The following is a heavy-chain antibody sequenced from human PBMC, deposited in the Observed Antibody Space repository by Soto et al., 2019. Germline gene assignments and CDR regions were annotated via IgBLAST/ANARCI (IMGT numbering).Heavy chain of an antibody. CDR1: GDSVSSNSAG. D-gene: IGHD1-26*01. CDR3: ARGEQYSGXXXDY. J-gene: IGHJ4*01. CDR2: TYYRSKWYY. Sequence: QVQLQQSGPGLVKPSQTLSLTCAITGDSVSSNSAGWSWVRQSPSRGLEWLGRTYYRSKWYYEYAVSVRGRITINPDTSKNQYSLQLNSVTPEDTAVYFCARGEQYSGXXXDYWGQXTLVTVSS. V-gene: IGHV6-1*01.